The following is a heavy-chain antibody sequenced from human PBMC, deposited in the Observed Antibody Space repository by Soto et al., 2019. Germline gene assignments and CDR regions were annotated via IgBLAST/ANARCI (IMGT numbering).Heavy chain of an antibody. CDR3: AHRKSSYYGSENTYYYGMDV. CDR1: GFSLSTSGMG. D-gene: IGHD3-10*01. Sequence: QITLKESGPPLVKSTQTLTLTCTFSGFSLSTSGMGVAWIRQPPEKALEWLAVIYWTDDKRYSPSLKSRLTITKDTSKNQVVLTMTDMDPVDTATYYCAHRKSSYYGSENTYYYGMDVWGQGTTVTVSS. V-gene: IGHV2-5*01. J-gene: IGHJ6*02. CDR2: IYWTDDK.